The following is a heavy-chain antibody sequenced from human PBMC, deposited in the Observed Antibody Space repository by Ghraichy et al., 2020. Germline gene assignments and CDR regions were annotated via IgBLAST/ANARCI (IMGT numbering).Heavy chain of an antibody. Sequence: GGSLRLSCAASGFAFSSYGMHWVRQAPGKGLEWVAVIWFAGSNAYYADSVKGRFTTSRDNSKDTLYLQMNSLRVEDTAVYFCARDREYSGGYRGFDIWGQGTMVTVSS. CDR1: GFAFSSYG. CDR2: IWFAGSNA. CDR3: ARDREYSGGYRGFDI. D-gene: IGHD1-26*01. J-gene: IGHJ3*02. V-gene: IGHV3-33*01.